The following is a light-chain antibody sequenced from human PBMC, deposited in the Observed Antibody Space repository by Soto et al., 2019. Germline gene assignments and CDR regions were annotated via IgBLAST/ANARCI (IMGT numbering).Light chain of an antibody. Sequence: QSVLTQPPSVSGAPGQRVTISCTGSSSNIGAGYDVHWYQQLPETAPKLIIYGNSNPPSGVPDRFAGSKSGTSASLAITGLQAEDEADYYCQSYDISLSGYVFGTGTKVTVL. CDR2: GNS. CDR3: QSYDISLSGYV. CDR1: SSNIGAGYD. J-gene: IGLJ1*01. V-gene: IGLV1-40*01.